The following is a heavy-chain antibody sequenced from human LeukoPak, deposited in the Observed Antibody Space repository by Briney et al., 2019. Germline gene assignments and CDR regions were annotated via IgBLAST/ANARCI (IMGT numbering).Heavy chain of an antibody. CDR2: ISGSGGST. CDR3: AKHRYYDSSGYFDY. J-gene: IGHJ4*02. D-gene: IGHD3-22*01. CDR1: GVTFSSYA. V-gene: IGHV3-23*01. Sequence: GGSLRLSCAASGVTFSSYAMSWVCQAPGKGLEWVSAISGSGGSTYYADSVKGRFTISRDNSKNTLYLQMSSLRAEDTAVYYCAKHRYYDSSGYFDYWGQGTLVTVSS.